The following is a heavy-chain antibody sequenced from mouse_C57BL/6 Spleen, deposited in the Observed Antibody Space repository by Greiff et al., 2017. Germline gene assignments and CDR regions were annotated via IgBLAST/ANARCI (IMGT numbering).Heavy chain of an antibody. V-gene: IGHV2-5*01. CDR1: GFSLTSYG. CDR3: AKNPAYYSNYEGDYYAMDY. CDR2: IWRGGST. D-gene: IGHD2-5*01. Sequence: QVQLQQSGPGLVQPSQSLSITCTVSGFSLTSYGVHWVRQSPGKGLEWLGVIWRGGSTDYNAAFMSRLSITKDNSKSQVFFKMNSLQADDTAIYYCAKNPAYYSNYEGDYYAMDYWGQGTSVTVSS. J-gene: IGHJ4*01.